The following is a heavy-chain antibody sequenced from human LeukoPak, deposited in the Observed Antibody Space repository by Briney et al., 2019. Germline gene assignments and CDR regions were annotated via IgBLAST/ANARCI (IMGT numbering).Heavy chain of an antibody. CDR1: GFTFDDYT. D-gene: IGHD3-10*01. Sequence: PGRSLRLSCAASGFTFDDYTMHWVRRAPGKGLEWVSLISWNGVSTYYADSVKGRFTISRDNSKNSLYLQMNSLRTEDTGLYYCAKERGTSGYFDYWGQGTLVTVSS. V-gene: IGHV3-43*01. J-gene: IGHJ4*02. CDR2: ISWNGVST. CDR3: AKERGTSGYFDY.